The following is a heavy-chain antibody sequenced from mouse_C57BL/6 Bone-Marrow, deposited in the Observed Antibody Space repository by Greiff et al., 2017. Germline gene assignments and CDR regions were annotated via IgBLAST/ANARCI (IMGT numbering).Heavy chain of an antibody. J-gene: IGHJ3*01. CDR1: GYTFTSYW. V-gene: IGHV1-69*01. CDR2: IDPSDSYT. D-gene: IGHD2-4*01. Sequence: QVQLQQPGAELVMPGASVKLSCKASGYTFTSYWMHWVKQRPGQGLEWIGEIDPSDSYTNYNQKFKGKSTLTVDKSSSTAYMQLSSLTSEDSAVXYCAREWVYYESFAYWGQGTLVTVSA. CDR3: AREWVYYESFAY.